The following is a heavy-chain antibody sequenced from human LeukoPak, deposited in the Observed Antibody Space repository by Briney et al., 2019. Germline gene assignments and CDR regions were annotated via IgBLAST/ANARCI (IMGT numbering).Heavy chain of an antibody. J-gene: IGHJ4*02. V-gene: IGHV3-33*08. Sequence: GGSLRLSCAASGFTFSSYAMSWVRQAPGKGLEWVAVIWYDGSNKYYADSVKGRFTISRDNSKNTLYLQMNSLRAEDTAVYYCARAGYSDLYYFDYWGQGTLVTVSS. CDR3: ARAGYSDLYYFDY. D-gene: IGHD4-17*01. CDR2: IWYDGSNK. CDR1: GFTFSSYA.